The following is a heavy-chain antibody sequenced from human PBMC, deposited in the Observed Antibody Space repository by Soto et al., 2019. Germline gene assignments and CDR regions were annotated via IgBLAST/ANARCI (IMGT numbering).Heavy chain of an antibody. CDR2: IYYSGSP. Sequence: PSETLSLTCTVSGASISNYYWSWIRQPPGKGLEWIGYIYYSGSPNYNPSLKSRVTISVDTSKNQLSLKLNSVTAADTAVYYCARHKGLDPRGQGTLVTVSS. CDR3: ARHKGLDP. CDR1: GASISNYY. V-gene: IGHV4-59*08. J-gene: IGHJ5*02.